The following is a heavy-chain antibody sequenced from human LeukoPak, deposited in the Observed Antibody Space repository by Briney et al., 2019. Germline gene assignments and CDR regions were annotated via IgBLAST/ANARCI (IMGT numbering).Heavy chain of an antibody. CDR1: GGSFSGYY. J-gene: IGHJ6*03. D-gene: IGHD3-22*01. CDR3: TRGSIAYYYMDV. CDR2: INHSGST. Sequence: SETLSLTCAVYGGSFSGYYWSWIRQPPAKGLELIGEINHSGSTNYNPSLKSRVTISVDTSKNQFSLKLSSVTAADTAVYYCTRGSIAYYYMDVWGKGTTVTISS. V-gene: IGHV4-34*01.